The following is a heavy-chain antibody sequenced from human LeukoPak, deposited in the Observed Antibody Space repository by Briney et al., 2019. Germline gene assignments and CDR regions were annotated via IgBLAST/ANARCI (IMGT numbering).Heavy chain of an antibody. CDR2: ISGDGGST. D-gene: IGHD6-19*01. CDR1: GFMFHDYA. Sequence: GGSLRLSCAAPGFMFHDYAIHWVRQAPGKGLEWVSLISGDGGSTFYADSVKGRFTISGDNSKNSLYLQMNSLRSDDTALYYCARESESSGWYNYWGQGTLVTVSS. J-gene: IGHJ4*02. V-gene: IGHV3-43*02. CDR3: ARESESSGWYNY.